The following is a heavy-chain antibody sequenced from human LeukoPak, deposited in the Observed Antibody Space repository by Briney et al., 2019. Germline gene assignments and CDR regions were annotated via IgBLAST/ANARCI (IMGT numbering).Heavy chain of an antibody. D-gene: IGHD4-23*01. J-gene: IGHJ4*02. CDR3: ARGRGADYGGNSGYFDY. Sequence: GGSLRLSCAASGFTFSSYSMNWVRQASGKGLEWVSSISSSSSYIYYADSVKGRFTISRDNPKNTLYVQMNSLRAEDTAVYYCARGRGADYGGNSGYFDYWGQGTLVTVSS. CDR2: ISSSSSYI. CDR1: GFTFSSYS. V-gene: IGHV3-21*01.